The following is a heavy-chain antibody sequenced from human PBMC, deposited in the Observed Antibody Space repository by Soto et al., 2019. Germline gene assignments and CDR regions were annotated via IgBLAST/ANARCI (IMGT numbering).Heavy chain of an antibody. CDR1: GGSISSGNYY. Sequence: SETLSLTCTVSGGSISSGNYYWSWIRQPPGKGLEWIGYIFHTGSTYFNPSRRSRVSISIDTSKSHFSLKLTSVTAADTAMFYCARVSIAADGPFIDHWGQGALVTVS. CDR2: IFHTGST. V-gene: IGHV4-30-4*01. D-gene: IGHD6-25*01. CDR3: ARVSIAADGPFIDH. J-gene: IGHJ4*02.